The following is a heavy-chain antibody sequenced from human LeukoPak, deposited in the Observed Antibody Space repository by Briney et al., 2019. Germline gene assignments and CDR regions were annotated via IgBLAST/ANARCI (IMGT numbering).Heavy chain of an antibody. CDR3: ARDADNCGGDCYPRFDY. Sequence: PGGSLRLSCAASGFTFSSYIMNWVRQAPGKGLEWVSSISSSSSYIYYADSVKGRFTISRDNAKNSLYLQMNSLRAEDTAVYYCARDADNCGGDCYPRFDYWGQGTLVTVSS. CDR2: ISSSSSYI. V-gene: IGHV3-21*01. D-gene: IGHD2-21*02. CDR1: GFTFSSYI. J-gene: IGHJ4*02.